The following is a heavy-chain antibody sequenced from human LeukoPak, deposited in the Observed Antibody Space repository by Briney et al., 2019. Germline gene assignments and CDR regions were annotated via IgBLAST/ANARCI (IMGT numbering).Heavy chain of an antibody. Sequence: ASVKVSCKASGYTFISYGISWVRHAPRQGLEWMGWISPYNGNTNYAQKLQGRVTMTTDTSTSTAYMEVRSLRSDDTAVYYCARDRQQWLVDAFDIWGQGTMVTVSS. J-gene: IGHJ3*02. CDR3: ARDRQQWLVDAFDI. V-gene: IGHV1-18*01. CDR1: GYTFISYG. D-gene: IGHD6-19*01. CDR2: ISPYNGNT.